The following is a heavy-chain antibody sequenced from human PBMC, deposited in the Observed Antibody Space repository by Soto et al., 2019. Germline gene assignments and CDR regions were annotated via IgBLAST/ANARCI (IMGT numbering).Heavy chain of an antibody. J-gene: IGHJ3*02. D-gene: IGHD3-22*01. Sequence: GGSLRLSCAASGFTFTTYAMSWVRQAPGKGLEWVSVISRRGDTTYYADSVKGRLTISRDNSKNTLYLQMNSLRAEDRAVYYCARSHAGYDSSGYFYAFDIWGQGTMVTVSS. CDR3: ARSHAGYDSSGYFYAFDI. CDR1: GFTFTTYA. V-gene: IGHV3-23*01. CDR2: ISRRGDTT.